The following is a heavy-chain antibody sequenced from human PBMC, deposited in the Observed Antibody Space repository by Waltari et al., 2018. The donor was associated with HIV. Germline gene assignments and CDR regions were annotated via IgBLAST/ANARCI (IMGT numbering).Heavy chain of an antibody. CDR3: ARSAEKQQFSIIHYYYYYPMDV. CDR1: GFTVIDNS. V-gene: IGHV3-66*01. Sequence: QLMESGGGRVRPGGSLRLSCEASGFTVIDNSMSWVRQSQGRGLEWVSIMYSYGVTRYADFVKGRFTISRDESNNTVFLEMKRLRAEDTAVYYCARSAEKQQFSIIHYYYYYPMDVWGQGTTVTVSS. CDR2: MYSYGVT. J-gene: IGHJ6*02. D-gene: IGHD6-13*01.